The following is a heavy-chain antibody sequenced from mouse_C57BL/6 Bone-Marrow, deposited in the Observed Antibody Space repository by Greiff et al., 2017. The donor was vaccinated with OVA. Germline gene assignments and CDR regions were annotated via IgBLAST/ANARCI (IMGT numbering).Heavy chain of an antibody. V-gene: IGHV1-72*01. CDR1: GYTFTSYW. J-gene: IGHJ3*01. CDR2: IDPNSGGT. CDR3: ARSWLHWGFAY. Sequence: QVQLQQPGAELVKPGASVKLSCKASGYTFTSYWMHWVKQRPGRGLEWIGRIDPNSGGTKYNEKFKSKATLTVDKPSSTASMQLSILTSEYSSVDYCARSWLHWGFAYWGPGTLVTVSA. D-gene: IGHD2-2*01.